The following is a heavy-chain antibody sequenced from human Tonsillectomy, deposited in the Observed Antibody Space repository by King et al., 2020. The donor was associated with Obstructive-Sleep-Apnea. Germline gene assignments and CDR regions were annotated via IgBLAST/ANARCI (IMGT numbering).Heavy chain of an antibody. CDR3: ARQGGIAAAGFNLEMSGPVYAGMDV. V-gene: IGHV5-10-1*03. D-gene: IGHD6-13*01. CDR2: IDPSDSYT. Sequence: QLVQSGAEVKKPGESLRISCKGSGYSFTSYWISWVRQKPGKGLEWMGRIDPSDSYTNYSPSFQGHVTISADKSISTAYLQWSSLKASDTAMYYCARQGGIAAAGFNLEMSGPVYAGMDVWGQGTTVTVSS. CDR1: GYSFTSYW. J-gene: IGHJ6*02.